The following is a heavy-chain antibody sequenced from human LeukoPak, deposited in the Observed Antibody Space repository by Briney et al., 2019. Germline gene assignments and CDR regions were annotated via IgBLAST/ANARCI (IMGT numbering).Heavy chain of an antibody. CDR2: IGHVAGDI. CDR3: ARDPYTVSMFDY. CDR1: GFTFTSVS. V-gene: IGHV3-21*01. J-gene: IGHJ4*01. D-gene: IGHD2-21*01. Sequence: PGGSLRLSCATSGFTFTSVSMSWVRQAPGKGLEWVAFIGHVAGDIFYADSVKGRFNISRDDAKGSVYLQMNSLRVDDTAVYFCARDPYTVSMFDYWGDGTLVTVSS.